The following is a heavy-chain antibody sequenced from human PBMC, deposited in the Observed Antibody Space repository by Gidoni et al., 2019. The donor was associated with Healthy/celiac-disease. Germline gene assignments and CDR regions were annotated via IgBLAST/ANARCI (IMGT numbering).Heavy chain of an antibody. CDR3: ARDIVDYDFWSGYPYWYFDL. CDR1: GGTFRSYA. J-gene: IGHJ2*01. D-gene: IGHD3-3*01. V-gene: IGHV1-69*01. Sequence: QVQLVQSGAEVKTPGSSVKVSCKASGGTFRSYAISRVRQAPGQGLEWMGGIIPIFGTANYAQKFQGRVTITADESTSTAYMELSSLRSEDTAVYYCARDIVDYDFWSGYPYWYFDLWGRGTLVTVSS. CDR2: IIPIFGTA.